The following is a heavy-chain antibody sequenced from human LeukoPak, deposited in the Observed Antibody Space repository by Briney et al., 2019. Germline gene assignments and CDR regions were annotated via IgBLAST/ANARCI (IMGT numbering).Heavy chain of an antibody. CDR2: IYSGGST. J-gene: IGHJ4*02. D-gene: IGHD5-18*01. CDR1: GFTVSSNY. CDR3: AKGAGYSYGKNFDY. V-gene: IGHV3-53*05. Sequence: GGSLRLSCAASGFTVSSNYMSWVRQAPGKGLEWVSVIYSGGSTYYADSVKGRFTISRDNAKSSLYLQMNSLRAEDMALYYCAKGAGYSYGKNFDYWGQGTLVTVSS.